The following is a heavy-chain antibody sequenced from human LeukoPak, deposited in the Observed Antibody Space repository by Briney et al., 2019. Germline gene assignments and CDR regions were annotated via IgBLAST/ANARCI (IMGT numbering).Heavy chain of an antibody. D-gene: IGHD1-26*01. CDR2: IYPGDSDT. V-gene: IGHV5-51*01. CDR3: ARAGGSYYDY. J-gene: IGHJ4*02. CDR1: GDSFTSYW. Sequence: GESLKISCKGSGDSFTSYWIGWLRQMPGKGLEWVGIIYPGDSDTGYSPSFQGQVTISADKSITTAYLQWSSLKASDTAMYYCARAGGSYYDYWGQGTLVTVSS.